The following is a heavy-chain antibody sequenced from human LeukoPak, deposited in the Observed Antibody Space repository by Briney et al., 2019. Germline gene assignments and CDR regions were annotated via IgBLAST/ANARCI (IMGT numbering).Heavy chain of an antibody. V-gene: IGHV3-23*01. D-gene: IGHD2-2*03. J-gene: IGHJ4*02. CDR2: ISGSGPYT. CDR3: AKHGYCSGISCFFDF. Sequence: GGSLRLSCAASGXTFSSYAMSWVRQAPGKGLEWVSGISGSGPYTFYTDSVKGRFTISRDSSKNTLYLQMNSLRAEDTALYYCAKHGYCSGISCFFDFWGQGTLVTVSS. CDR1: GXTFSSYA.